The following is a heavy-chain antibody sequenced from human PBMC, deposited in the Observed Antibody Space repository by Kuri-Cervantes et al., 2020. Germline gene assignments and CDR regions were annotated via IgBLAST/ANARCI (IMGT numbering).Heavy chain of an antibody. CDR3: ARHSAGPHPYQLLGLGWFDP. D-gene: IGHD2-2*01. J-gene: IGHJ5*02. CDR2: ISYDGSNK. V-gene: IGHV3-30-3*01. CDR1: GFTFSSYA. Sequence: GGSLRLSCAASGFTFSSYAMHWVRQAPGKGLEWVAVISYDGSNKYYADSVKGRFTISRDNSKNTLYLQMNSLRAEDTAVYYCARHSAGPHPYQLLGLGWFDPWGQGTLVTVSS.